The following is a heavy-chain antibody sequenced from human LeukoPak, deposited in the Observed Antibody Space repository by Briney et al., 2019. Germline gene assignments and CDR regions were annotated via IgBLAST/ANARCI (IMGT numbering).Heavy chain of an antibody. CDR2: ISGSGSST. D-gene: IGHD5-18*01. CDR3: AKDRGYNFHYYYYMDV. Sequence: GGTLRLSCAASGFRFSSYGMSWVRQAPGKGLEWVSDISGSGSSTYYADSVKGRFTISRDNSKNTLYLQMNSLRVEDTAVYYCAKDRGYNFHYYYYMDVWGKGTTVTISS. CDR1: GFRFSSYG. V-gene: IGHV3-23*01. J-gene: IGHJ6*03.